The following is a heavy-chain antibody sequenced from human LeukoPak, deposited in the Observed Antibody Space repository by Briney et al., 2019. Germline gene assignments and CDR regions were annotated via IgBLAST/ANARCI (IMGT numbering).Heavy chain of an antibody. V-gene: IGHV3-48*01. CDR3: ARGGVFDY. D-gene: IGHD3-16*01. J-gene: IGHJ4*02. CDR2: ISSSSSTI. Sequence: GRSLRLSCAASGFTFSSYGMHWVRQAPGKGLEWVSYISSSSSTIYYADSVKGRFTISRDNAKNSLYLQMNSLRAEDTAVYYCARGGVFDYWGQGTLVTVSS. CDR1: GFTFSSYG.